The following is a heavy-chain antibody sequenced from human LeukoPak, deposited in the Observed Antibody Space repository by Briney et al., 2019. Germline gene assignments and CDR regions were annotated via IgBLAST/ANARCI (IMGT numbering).Heavy chain of an antibody. J-gene: IGHJ3*02. CDR1: GFTFSSYA. Sequence: GGSLRLSCAASGFTFSSYAMSWVRQAPGKGLEWVSAISGSGGGTEYADSVRGRFTISRDNSKNTLYLQMNRLRVEDTAVYYCARDPNGDYVGAFDILGQGTMVTVSS. V-gene: IGHV3-23*01. D-gene: IGHD4-17*01. CDR3: ARDPNGDYVGAFDI. CDR2: ISGSGGGT.